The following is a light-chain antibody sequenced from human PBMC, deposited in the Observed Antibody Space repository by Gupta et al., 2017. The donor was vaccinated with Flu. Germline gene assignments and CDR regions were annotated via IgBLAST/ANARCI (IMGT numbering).Light chain of an antibody. CDR3: QQVIAYPVS. CDR2: ATS. J-gene: IGKJ3*01. CDR1: QDIRNY. V-gene: IGKV1-9*01. Sequence: IQLTQSPSLLSASVGDRVTITCRASQDIRNYLAWYKQEPEKAPELLIYATSTLQSGVPSSFSGSGSGTEFSLTISSLQPEDFATYYCQQVIAYPVSFGPGTKV.